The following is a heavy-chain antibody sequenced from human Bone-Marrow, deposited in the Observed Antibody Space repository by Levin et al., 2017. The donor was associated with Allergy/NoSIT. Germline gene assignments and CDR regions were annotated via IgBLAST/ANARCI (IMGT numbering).Heavy chain of an antibody. V-gene: IGHV1-2*02. D-gene: IGHD3-9*01. CDR1: GFSLTGFY. J-gene: IGHJ6*04. CDR3: ARTQHFDYFITGMDV. CDR2: IKPDSGGT. Sequence: GESLKISCKASGFSLTGFYMHWVRQAPGQGLEWMGWIKPDSGGTNYAQKFQGRVTMTRDTSSNTVYMDLRAVRSDDSAIYYCARTQHFDYFITGMDVWGKGTSVTVSS.